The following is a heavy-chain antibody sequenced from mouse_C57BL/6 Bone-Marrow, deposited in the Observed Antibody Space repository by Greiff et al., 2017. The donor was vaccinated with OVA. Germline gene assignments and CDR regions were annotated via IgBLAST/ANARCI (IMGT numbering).Heavy chain of an antibody. Sequence: DVQLVESGPVLVKPGASVKMSCKASGYTFTDYYMNWVKQSHGKSLEWIGVINPYNGGTSYNQKFKGKATLTVDKSSSTAYMELNSLTSEDSAVYYCARHLLLPYFDYWGQGTTLTVSS. CDR1: GYTFTDYY. D-gene: IGHD1-1*01. CDR3: ARHLLLPYFDY. V-gene: IGHV1-19*01. J-gene: IGHJ2*01. CDR2: INPYNGGT.